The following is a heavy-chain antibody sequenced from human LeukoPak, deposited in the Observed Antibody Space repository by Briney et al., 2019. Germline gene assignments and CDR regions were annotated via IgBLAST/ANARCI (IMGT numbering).Heavy chain of an antibody. CDR3: ARSREYYFEV. CDR2: INGISTI. D-gene: IGHD6-6*01. V-gene: IGHV3-48*04. CDR1: GFNFNIYS. Sequence: GGSLRLSCAASGFNFNIYSMNRVRQAPGKGLEWISYINGISTIYYAESVKGRFTISRDNAKNSLYLQMDSLRAEDTALYYCARSREYYFEVWGRGTPVTVSS. J-gene: IGHJ2*01.